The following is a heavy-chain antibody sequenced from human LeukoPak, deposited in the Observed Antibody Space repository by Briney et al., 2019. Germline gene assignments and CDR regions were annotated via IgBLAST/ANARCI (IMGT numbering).Heavy chain of an antibody. V-gene: IGHV3-30*18. CDR3: AKDRGHCSGGSCYYFDY. J-gene: IGHJ4*02. D-gene: IGHD2-15*01. CDR1: GFTLSNNG. CDR2: ISYDGSDK. Sequence: PGGSLRLSCAASGFTLSNNGIHWVRQAPGKGLEWVAGISYDGSDKYYAGSVKGRFTISRDNSKNTLYLQMNSLRAEDTAVYYCAKDRGHCSGGSCYYFDYWGQGTLVTVSS.